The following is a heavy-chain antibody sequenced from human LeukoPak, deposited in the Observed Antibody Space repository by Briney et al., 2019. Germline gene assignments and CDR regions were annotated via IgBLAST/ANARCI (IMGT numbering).Heavy chain of an antibody. V-gene: IGHV1-24*01. D-gene: IGHD2-2*01. J-gene: IGHJ4*02. CDR2: FDPEDGET. CDR3: AGAMTHRYYFDY. Sequence: ASVKVSCKVSGYTLTELSMHWLRQAPGKGLEWMGGFDPEDGETIYAQKFQGRVTITEDTSTDTAYMELSSLRSEDTAVYYCAGAMTHRYYFDYWGQGTLVTVSS. CDR1: GYTLTELS.